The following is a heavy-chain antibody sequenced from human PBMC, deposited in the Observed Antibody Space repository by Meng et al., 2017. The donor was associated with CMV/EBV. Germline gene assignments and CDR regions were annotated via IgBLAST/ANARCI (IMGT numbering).Heavy chain of an antibody. D-gene: IGHD6-13*01. CDR3: ARDRVKAAGQTWATNWFDP. CDR1: GGIFSSYA. J-gene: IGHJ5*02. Sequence: SVKVSCKASGGIFSSYAISWVRQAPGQGLEWMGGIIPIFGTANYAQKFQGRVTITTDESTSTAYMELSSLRSEDTAVYYRARDRVKAAGQTWATNWFDPWGQGTLVTVSS. CDR2: IIPIFGTA. V-gene: IGHV1-69*05.